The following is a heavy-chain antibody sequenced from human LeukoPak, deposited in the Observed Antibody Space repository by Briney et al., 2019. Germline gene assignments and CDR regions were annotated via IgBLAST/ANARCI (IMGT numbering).Heavy chain of an antibody. J-gene: IGHJ6*03. D-gene: IGHD4-11*01. CDR3: ARGDYSNYGIYMDA. Sequence: ASVKVSCKASGYTFTGYYMHWVRQAPGQGLEWMGWINPNSGGTNYAQKFQGRVTMTRDTSISTAYMELSRLRSDDTAVYYCARGDYSNYGIYMDAWGKGTTVTVSS. V-gene: IGHV1-2*02. CDR2: INPNSGGT. CDR1: GYTFTGYY.